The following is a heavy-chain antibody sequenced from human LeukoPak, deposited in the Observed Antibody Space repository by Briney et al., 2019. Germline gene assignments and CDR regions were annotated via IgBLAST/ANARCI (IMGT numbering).Heavy chain of an antibody. CDR1: GYTFTGYY. D-gene: IGHD5-12*01. J-gene: IGHJ6*03. CDR2: INPNGGGT. Sequence: GASVKVSCKASGYTFTGYYMHWVRQAPGQGLEWMGRINPNGGGTNYAQRFQGSVTMTRDTSISTAYMELSRLRSDDTAVYYCARDDSGYEAYYYYYMDVWGKGTTVTVSS. V-gene: IGHV1-2*06. CDR3: ARDDSGYEAYYYYYMDV.